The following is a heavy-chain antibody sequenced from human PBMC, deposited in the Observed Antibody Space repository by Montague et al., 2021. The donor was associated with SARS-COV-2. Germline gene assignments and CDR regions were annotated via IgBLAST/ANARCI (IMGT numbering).Heavy chain of an antibody. CDR3: ARVAGGYYHDSSAYFDY. J-gene: IGHJ4*02. CDR1: GGSFSGYY. V-gene: IGHV4-34*01. Sequence: SETLSLTCAVYGGSFSGYYWSWIRQPPGKGLEWIGEINQSGGTNYNPSLKSRVTLSADTSKKQFSLKLSSLTAADTAVYYCARVAGGYYHDSSAYFDYWGQGSLVTVSS. CDR2: INQSGGT. D-gene: IGHD3-22*01.